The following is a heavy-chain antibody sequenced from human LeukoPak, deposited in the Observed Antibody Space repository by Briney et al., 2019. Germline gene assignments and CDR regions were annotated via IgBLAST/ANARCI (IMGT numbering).Heavy chain of an antibody. CDR3: ARDRRYCSSTSCFNWFDP. Sequence: SQTLSLTCTVSGGSISSGGYYWSWIRQHPGKGLEWIGYIYYSGSTYYNTSLKSRVTISVDTSKNQFSLKLSSVTASDTAVYYCARDRRYCSSTSCFNWFDPWGQGTLVTVSS. D-gene: IGHD2-2*01. J-gene: IGHJ5*02. CDR2: IYYSGST. CDR1: GGSISSGGYY. V-gene: IGHV4-31*03.